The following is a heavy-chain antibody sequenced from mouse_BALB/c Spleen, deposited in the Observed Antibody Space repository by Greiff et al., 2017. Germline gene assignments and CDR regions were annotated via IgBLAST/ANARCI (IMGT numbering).Heavy chain of an antibody. D-gene: IGHD2-14*01. CDR3: AREEYRYDGAWFAY. J-gene: IGHJ3*01. CDR1: GFTFSSFG. V-gene: IGHV5-17*02. Sequence: EVKLVESGGGLVQPGGSRKLSCAASGFTFSSFGMHWVRQAPEKGLEWVAYISSGSSTIYYADTVKGRFTISRDNPKNTLFLQMTSLRSEDTAMYYCAREEYRYDGAWFAYWGQGTLVTVSA. CDR2: ISSGSSTI.